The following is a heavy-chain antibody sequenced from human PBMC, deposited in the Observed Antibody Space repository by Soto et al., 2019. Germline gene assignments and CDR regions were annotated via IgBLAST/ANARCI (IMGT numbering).Heavy chain of an antibody. CDR2: INHSGRT. D-gene: IGHD4-17*01. J-gene: IGHJ6*02. V-gene: IGHV4-34*01. CDR1: GGSFSGYY. CDR3: ASGDYGGDYYYYGMDV. Sequence: PSETLSLTCAVYGGSFSGYYWSWIRQPPGKGLEWIGEINHSGRTNYNPSLKSRVTISADTSKNQFSLKLSSVTAADTAVYYCASGDYGGDYYYYGMDVWGQGTTVT.